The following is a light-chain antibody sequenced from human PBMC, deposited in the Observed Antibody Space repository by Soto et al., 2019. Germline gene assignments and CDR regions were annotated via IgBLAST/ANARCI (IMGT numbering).Light chain of an antibody. CDR2: EVS. Sequence: QSVLTQPPSASGTPGQSVTIPCTGTSSDVGDYNYVSWCQQHPGKAPKLMIYEVSRRPSGVPDRFSGSKSGNTASLTVSGLQAEDEADYYCSSNAGSNNLVFGGGTKVTVL. J-gene: IGLJ2*01. CDR1: SSDVGDYNY. V-gene: IGLV2-8*01. CDR3: SSNAGSNNLV.